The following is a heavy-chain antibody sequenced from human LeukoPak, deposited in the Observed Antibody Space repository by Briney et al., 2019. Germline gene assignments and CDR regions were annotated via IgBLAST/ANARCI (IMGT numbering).Heavy chain of an antibody. CDR3: ARGPNSNWSGLDF. CDR2: ISPTGSTT. Sequence: GGSLRLSCTASGFSFSGHWMHWDRQLPGEGRVWVSRISPTGSTTSYADSVTGRFTVSRDNAKNTLYLQVNNLRAEDTAVYYCARGPNSNWSGLDFWGQGTLLTVSS. J-gene: IGHJ4*02. V-gene: IGHV3-74*01. CDR1: GFSFSGHW. D-gene: IGHD6-6*01.